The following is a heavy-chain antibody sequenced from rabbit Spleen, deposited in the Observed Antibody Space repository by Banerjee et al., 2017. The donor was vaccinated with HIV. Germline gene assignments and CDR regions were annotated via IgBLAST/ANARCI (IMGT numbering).Heavy chain of an antibody. CDR1: GFDFSRYY. D-gene: IGHD4-1*01. CDR2: IDPIFGIA. V-gene: IGHV1S7*01. J-gene: IGHJ4*01. CDR3: VREVAGKFGL. Sequence: QLVESGGGLVQPGGSLKVFCKASGFDFSRYYMSWVRQAPGKGLEWIGDIDPIFGIAVYASWVNGRFTISSHNAQNTLYLQLNSLTAADTATYFCVREVAGKFGLWGQGTLVTVS.